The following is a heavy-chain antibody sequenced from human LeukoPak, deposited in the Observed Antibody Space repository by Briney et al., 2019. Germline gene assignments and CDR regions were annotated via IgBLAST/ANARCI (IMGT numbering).Heavy chain of an antibody. CDR2: ISSSSSYI. V-gene: IGHV3-21*01. D-gene: IGHD4/OR15-4a*01. J-gene: IGHJ6*03. CDR1: GFTFSSYS. Sequence: GGSLRLSCAASGFTFSSYSMNWVRQAPGKGLEWVSSISSSSSYIYYADSVKGRFTISRDNAKNSLYLQMNSLRAEVTAVYYCARERGDSMALYYYYMDVWGKGTTVTVSS. CDR3: ARERGDSMALYYYYMDV.